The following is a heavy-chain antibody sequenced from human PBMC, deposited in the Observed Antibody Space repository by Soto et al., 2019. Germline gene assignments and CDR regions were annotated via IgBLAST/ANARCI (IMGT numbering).Heavy chain of an antibody. CDR3: ARGPSSLTRFDY. CDR2: ISYDGSNK. J-gene: IGHJ4*02. V-gene: IGHV3-30-3*01. D-gene: IGHD2-2*01. CDR1: GFTFSSYA. Sequence: GSLRLSFAASGFTFSSYAMHWVRQAPGKGLEWVAVISYDGSNKYYADSVKGRFTISRDNSKNTLYLQMNSLRADDTAVYYCARGPSSLTRFDYWGQGTLVTVSS.